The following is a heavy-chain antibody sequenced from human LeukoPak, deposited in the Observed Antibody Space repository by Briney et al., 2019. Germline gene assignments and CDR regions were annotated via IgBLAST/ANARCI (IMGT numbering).Heavy chain of an antibody. V-gene: IGHV3-23*01. D-gene: IGHD4-17*01. CDR2: ISGGGETT. J-gene: IGHJ4*02. CDR1: GFTFNNYA. Sequence: GGSLRLSCAASGFTFNNYAMNWVRQAPGKGLEWVSSISGGGETTYYADSAKGRFTISRDNSQNTLYLQMNSLRAEDTAVYYCARDHADYVGYFFFDYWGQGTLVTVSS. CDR3: ARDHADYVGYFFFDY.